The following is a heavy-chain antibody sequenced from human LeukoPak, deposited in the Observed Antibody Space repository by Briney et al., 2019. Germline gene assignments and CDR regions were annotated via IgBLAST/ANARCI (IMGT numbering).Heavy chain of an antibody. CDR3: ARWGQYCSSTSCNYRDY. V-gene: IGHV1-2*02. CDR2: INPNSGGT. CDR1: GYTFTGYY. J-gene: IGHJ4*02. D-gene: IGHD2-2*01. Sequence: ASVKVSCKASGYTFTGYYMHWVRQAPGQGLEWMGWINPNSGGTNYAQKFQGRVTMTRDTSISTAYMELSRLRSDDTAVYYCARWGQYCSSTSCNYRDYWGQGTLVTVSS.